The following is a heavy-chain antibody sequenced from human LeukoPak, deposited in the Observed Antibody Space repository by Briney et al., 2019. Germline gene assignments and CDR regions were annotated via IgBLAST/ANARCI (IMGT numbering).Heavy chain of an antibody. D-gene: IGHD6-19*01. Sequence: GRSLRLSCAASGFTFSSYGMHWVRQAPGKGLEWVAVIWYDGSNKYYADSVKGRFTISRDNSKNTLYLQMNSLRAEDTAVYYCARSSRSSGSPYYYYGMDVWGQGTTVTVSS. CDR1: GFTFSSYG. V-gene: IGHV3-33*08. CDR3: ARSSRSSGSPYYYYGMDV. J-gene: IGHJ6*02. CDR2: IWYDGSNK.